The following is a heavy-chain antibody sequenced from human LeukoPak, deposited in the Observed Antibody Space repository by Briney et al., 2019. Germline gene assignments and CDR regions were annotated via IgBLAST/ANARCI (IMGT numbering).Heavy chain of an antibody. CDR3: ARVNIDNWHSCDY. D-gene: IGHD1-1*01. CDR2: IYHSGSP. Sequence: SETLSLTCAVSGGSISSNNWWGWVRQPPGKGLEWIGEIYHSGSPNYNPSLKSRVTISVDKSRNHFSLNLGSVTAADTAVYYCARVNIDNWHSCDYWGQGTLVTVSS. CDR1: GGSISSNNW. V-gene: IGHV4-4*02. J-gene: IGHJ4*02.